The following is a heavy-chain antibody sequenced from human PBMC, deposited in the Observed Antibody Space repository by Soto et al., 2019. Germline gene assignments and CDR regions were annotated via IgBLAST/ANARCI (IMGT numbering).Heavy chain of an antibody. CDR3: AKVNYYDSSGYYYYGMDV. CDR2: ISYDGSNK. D-gene: IGHD3-22*01. V-gene: IGHV3-30*18. Sequence: GGSLRLSCAASGFTFSSYGMHWVRQAPGKGLEWVAVISYDGSNKYYADSVKGRFTISRDNSKNTLYLQMNSLGAEDTAVYYCAKVNYYDSSGYYYYGMDVWGQGIMVTLFS. J-gene: IGHJ6*02. CDR1: GFTFSSYG.